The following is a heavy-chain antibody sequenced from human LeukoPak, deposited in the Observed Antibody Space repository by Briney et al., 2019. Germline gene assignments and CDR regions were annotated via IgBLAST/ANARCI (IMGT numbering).Heavy chain of an antibody. CDR1: RYTFTGYY. D-gene: IGHD2-2*01. CDR3: ARARGEVVPAAEGFDP. Sequence: ASVKVSCKASRYTFTGYYMHLVRQAPGQGLEWMGWINPNSGGTNYAQKFQGRVTMTRDTSITTAYMELSRLRSDDTAVYYCARARGEVVPAAEGFDPWGQGTLVTVSS. J-gene: IGHJ5*02. V-gene: IGHV1-2*02. CDR2: INPNSGGT.